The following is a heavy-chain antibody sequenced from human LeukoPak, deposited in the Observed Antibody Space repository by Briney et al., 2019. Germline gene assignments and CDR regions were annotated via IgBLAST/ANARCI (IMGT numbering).Heavy chain of an antibody. CDR1: GYTFTGYY. CDR3: ARGGEGNWGTKEYFDY. CDR2: ISAYNGNT. J-gene: IGHJ4*02. V-gene: IGHV1-18*04. Sequence: ASVKVSCKASGYTFTGYYMHWVRQAPGQGLEWMGWISAYNGNTNYAQKLQGRVTMTTDTSTSTAYMELRSLRSDDTAVYYCARGGEGNWGTKEYFDYWGQGTLVTVSS. D-gene: IGHD7-27*01.